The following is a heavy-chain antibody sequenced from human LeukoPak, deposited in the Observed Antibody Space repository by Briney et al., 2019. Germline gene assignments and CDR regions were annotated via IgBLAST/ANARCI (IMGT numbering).Heavy chain of an antibody. D-gene: IGHD6-19*01. V-gene: IGHV4-4*09. J-gene: IGHJ2*01. CDR3: ARFYSGPSGWFVLWFFDL. CDR1: GGSVSSYY. CDR2: VYNSENT. Sequence: SETLSLTCTVSGGSVSSYYWSWIRQPPGKGLEWIGYVYNSENTKYNPSLESRVTMSIDTSKNRLFLKLSSVTAADTAVYYCARFYSGPSGWFVLWFFDLWGRGTLVTVSS.